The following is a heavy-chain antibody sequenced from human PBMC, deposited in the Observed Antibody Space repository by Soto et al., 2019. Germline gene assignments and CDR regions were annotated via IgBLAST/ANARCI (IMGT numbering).Heavy chain of an antibody. CDR1: GGSISSGGYY. V-gene: IGHV4-31*03. Sequence: PSETLSLTCTVSGGSISSGGYYWSWIRQHPGKGLEWIGYIYYSGSTYYNPSLKSRVTISVDTSKNQFSLKLSSVTAADTAVYYCATYYDSSGYRFDYWGQGTLVTVSS. CDR2: IYYSGST. CDR3: ATYYDSSGYRFDY. J-gene: IGHJ4*02. D-gene: IGHD3-22*01.